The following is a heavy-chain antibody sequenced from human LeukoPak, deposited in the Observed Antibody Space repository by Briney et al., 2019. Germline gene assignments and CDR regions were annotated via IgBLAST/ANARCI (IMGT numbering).Heavy chain of an antibody. D-gene: IGHD2-2*01. J-gene: IGHJ4*02. CDR2: VGISSGNT. V-gene: IGHV3-48*01. CDR3: ARDTKYAFDN. Sequence: PGGSLRLYCAACGVSFGDYSMNWVRQATGKGLEWISYVGISSGNTKYADSVKGRFTISGDKAKNSLYLQMNSLRVEDTAVYYCARDTKYAFDNWGQGTLVTVSS. CDR1: GVSFGDYS.